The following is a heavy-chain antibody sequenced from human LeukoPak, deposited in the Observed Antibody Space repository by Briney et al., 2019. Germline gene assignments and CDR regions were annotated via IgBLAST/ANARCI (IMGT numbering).Heavy chain of an antibody. Sequence: GASVKVSCKASGGTFSSYAISWVRQAPGQGLEWMGRIIPIFGTANYAQKFQGRVTITTDESTSTAYMELSSLRSEDTAVYYCARRGDSSGYYYIGSAFDISGQGTMVTVSS. D-gene: IGHD3-22*01. CDR2: IIPIFGTA. J-gene: IGHJ3*02. CDR3: ARRGDSSGYYYIGSAFDI. CDR1: GGTFSSYA. V-gene: IGHV1-69*05.